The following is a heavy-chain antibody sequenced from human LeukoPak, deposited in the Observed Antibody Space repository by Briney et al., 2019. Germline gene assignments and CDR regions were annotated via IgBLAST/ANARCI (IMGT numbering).Heavy chain of an antibody. D-gene: IGHD3-10*01. Sequence: SETLSLTCTVSGGSISSSSYYWGWIRQPPGKGLEWIGSIYYSGSTSYNPSLKSRVTISVDTSKNQFSLKLSSVTAADTAVYYCARDEYGSGIYWGQGTLVTVSS. J-gene: IGHJ4*02. CDR1: GGSISSSSYY. V-gene: IGHV4-39*07. CDR2: IYYSGST. CDR3: ARDEYGSGIY.